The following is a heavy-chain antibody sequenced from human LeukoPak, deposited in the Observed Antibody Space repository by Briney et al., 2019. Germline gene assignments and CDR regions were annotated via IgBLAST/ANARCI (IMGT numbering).Heavy chain of an antibody. D-gene: IGHD5-18*01. Sequence: PSETLSLTCAVSGSSISSDYYWGWIRQPPGKGLEWIGTFYHSGSTYYNPSLKSRVTISVDTSKNQFSLKLSSVTAADTAVYYCARTQLAYYYYYMDVWGKGTTVTVSS. V-gene: IGHV4-38-2*01. CDR3: ARTQLAYYYYYMDV. CDR1: GSSISSDYY. CDR2: FYHSGST. J-gene: IGHJ6*03.